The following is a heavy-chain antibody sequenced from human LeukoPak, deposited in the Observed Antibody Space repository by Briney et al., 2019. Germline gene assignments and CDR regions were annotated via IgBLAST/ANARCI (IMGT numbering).Heavy chain of an antibody. Sequence: PGGSLRLSCAASGFTFSSYSMNWVRQAPGKGLEWVANINQDGSEKYYVDSVKGRFTISRDNAKNSLYLQMNSLRAEDTAVYYCGRGTEWVQQLGVSDHWGQGSLVTVSS. V-gene: IGHV3-7*01. J-gene: IGHJ4*02. D-gene: IGHD1-1*01. CDR3: GRGTEWVQQLGVSDH. CDR1: GFTFSSYS. CDR2: INQDGSEK.